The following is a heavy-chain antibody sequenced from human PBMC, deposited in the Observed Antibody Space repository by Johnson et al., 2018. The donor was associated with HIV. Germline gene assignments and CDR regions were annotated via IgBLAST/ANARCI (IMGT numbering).Heavy chain of an antibody. CDR2: VSYEGSNK. J-gene: IGHJ3*02. D-gene: IGHD6-6*01. CDR1: GFTFSSYG. Sequence: QVQLVESGGGVVQPWGSLRLSCAASGFTFSSYGMHWVRQAPGKGLEWVAGVSYEGSNKYFADTVQGRFIISRDNSKNTLYLQMNSLRAEDTAVYYCARDRGIAACPFRYAFDIWGRGTMVTVSS. CDR3: ARDRGIAACPFRYAFDI. V-gene: IGHV3-30*19.